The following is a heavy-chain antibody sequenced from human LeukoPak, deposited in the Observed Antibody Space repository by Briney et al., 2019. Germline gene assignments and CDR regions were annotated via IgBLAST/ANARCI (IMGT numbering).Heavy chain of an antibody. CDR2: INPNSGDT. CDR1: GYTFTGYY. V-gene: IGHV1-2*02. J-gene: IGHJ6*03. D-gene: IGHD3-22*01. Sequence: ASVKVSCKASGYTFTGYYMHWVRQAPGQGLEWMGWINPNSGDTNYAQKFQGRVTMTRDTSISTAYMELSRLRSDDTAVYYCARVRSILDSSGSHTISYYYYYMDVWGKGTTVTISS. CDR3: ARVRSILDSSGSHTISYYYYYMDV.